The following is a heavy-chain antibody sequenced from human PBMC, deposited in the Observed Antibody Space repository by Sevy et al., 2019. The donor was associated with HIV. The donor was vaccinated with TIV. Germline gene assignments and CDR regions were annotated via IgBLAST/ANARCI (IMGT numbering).Heavy chain of an antibody. J-gene: IGHJ6*02. CDR1: GYTFTGSY. CDR2: IKPNTGGT. V-gene: IGHV1-2*06. CDR3: AGGSGQGGGYYYYYFGLDV. D-gene: IGHD3-16*01. Sequence: ASVKVSCKASGYTFTGSYIHWVRQAPGQGLEWMGRIKPNTGGTDYAQRFQGRITLTRDTSISTAYMELSSLRSDDTAVYYWAGGSGQGGGYYYYYFGLDVWGQGTTVTVSS.